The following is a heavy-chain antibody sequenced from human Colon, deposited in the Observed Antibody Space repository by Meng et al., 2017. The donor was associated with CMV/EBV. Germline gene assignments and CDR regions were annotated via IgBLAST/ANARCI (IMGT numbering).Heavy chain of an antibody. J-gene: IGHJ5*02. D-gene: IGHD5-24*01. CDR1: GDTLTDYP. CDR3: ARDYSSYPYNFFDP. Sequence: SGDTLTDYPIDWVGQAPGQRLEWMGWINPGNGNTKYSQNFQGRVTITRDTSASTTYMELSGLRSEDTAIYYCARDYSSYPYNFFDPWGQGTLVTVSS. V-gene: IGHV1-3*01. CDR2: INPGNGNT.